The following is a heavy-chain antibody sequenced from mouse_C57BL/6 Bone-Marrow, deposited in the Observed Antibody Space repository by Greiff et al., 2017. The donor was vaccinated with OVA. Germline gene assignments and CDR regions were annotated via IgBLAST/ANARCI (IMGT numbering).Heavy chain of an antibody. CDR2: IDPNSGGT. V-gene: IGHV1-72*01. Sequence: QVQLQQPGAELVQPGASVKLSCKASGYTFTSYWMHWVQQRPGRGLEWIGRIDPNSGGTKYNEKFKSKATLTVDKPSSTAYMQLSSLTSEDSAVYYCARASYGSSWYVDVWGTGTTVTVSS. J-gene: IGHJ1*03. CDR1: GYTFTSYW. CDR3: ARASYGSSWYVDV. D-gene: IGHD1-1*01.